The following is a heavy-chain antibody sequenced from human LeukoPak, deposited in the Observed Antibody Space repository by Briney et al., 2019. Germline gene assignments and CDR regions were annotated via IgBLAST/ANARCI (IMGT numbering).Heavy chain of an antibody. J-gene: IGHJ4*02. CDR2: IYYSGST. Sequence: SQTLPLTCTVSGGSISSGGYYWSWIRQHPGKGLEWIGYIYYSGSTYYNPSLKSRVTISVDTSKNQFSLKLSSVTAADTAVYYCARSSGYHQIDYWGQGTLVTVSS. V-gene: IGHV4-31*03. CDR1: GGSISSGGYY. CDR3: ARSSGYHQIDY. D-gene: IGHD3-22*01.